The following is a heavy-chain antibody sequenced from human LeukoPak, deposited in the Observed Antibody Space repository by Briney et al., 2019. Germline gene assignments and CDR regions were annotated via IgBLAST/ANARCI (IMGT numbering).Heavy chain of an antibody. CDR2: ISYSGST. CDR3: ARDKVAVDGPRFDP. V-gene: IGHV4-59*11. CDR1: GGSISSHY. J-gene: IGHJ5*02. D-gene: IGHD6-19*01. Sequence: SETLSLTCLVSGGSISSHYWTWIRQPPGKGPEWIGYISYSGSTNYNPSLKSRVTMSVDTSKNHFSLKLTSVTAADTAVYYCARDKVAVDGPRFDPWGQGTLVTVSS.